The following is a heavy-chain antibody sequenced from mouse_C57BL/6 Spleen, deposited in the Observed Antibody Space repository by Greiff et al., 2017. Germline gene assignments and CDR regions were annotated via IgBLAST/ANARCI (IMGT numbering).Heavy chain of an antibody. J-gene: IGHJ2*01. Sequence: QVQLQQSGAELVRPGASVKLSCKASGYTFTDYYINWVKQRPGQGLEWIARIYPGSGNTYYNEKFKGKATLTAEKSSSTAYMQLSSLTSEDSAVYFCARWTFDYWGQGTTLTVSS. CDR3: ARWTFDY. CDR2: IYPGSGNT. V-gene: IGHV1-76*01. CDR1: GYTFTDYY.